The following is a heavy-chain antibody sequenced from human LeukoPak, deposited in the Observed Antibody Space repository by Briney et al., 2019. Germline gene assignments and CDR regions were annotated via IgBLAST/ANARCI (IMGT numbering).Heavy chain of an antibody. V-gene: IGHV3-7*01. J-gene: IGHJ4*02. CDR3: ARLREIPVFGVVTKSTSYFDY. CDR1: GFTFDDYG. CDR2: IKQDRSEK. Sequence: GGSLRLSCAASGFTFDDYGMSWVRQAPGKGLELVANIKQDRSEKYYVDSVKGRFTISRDNAKNSLYLQMNSLRAEDTAVYYCARLREIPVFGVVTKSTSYFDYWGQGTLVTVSS. D-gene: IGHD3-3*01.